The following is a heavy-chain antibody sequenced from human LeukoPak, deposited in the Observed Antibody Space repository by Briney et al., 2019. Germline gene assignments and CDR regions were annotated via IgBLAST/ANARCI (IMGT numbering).Heavy chain of an antibody. D-gene: IGHD3-10*01. Sequence: SETLSLTCTVSGGFISSGGYYWSWIRQHPGKGLEWIGYIYYSGSTYYNPSLKSRVTISVDTSKNQFSLKLSSVTAADTAVYYCARAMVRGVIGHYYGMDVWGKGTTVTVSS. CDR2: IYYSGST. J-gene: IGHJ6*04. CDR1: GGFISSGGYY. V-gene: IGHV4-31*03. CDR3: ARAMVRGVIGHYYGMDV.